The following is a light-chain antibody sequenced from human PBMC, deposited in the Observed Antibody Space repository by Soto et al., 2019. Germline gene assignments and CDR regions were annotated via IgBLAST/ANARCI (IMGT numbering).Light chain of an antibody. J-gene: IGLJ1*01. CDR1: SSDVGGYNY. CDR3: SSYTSSSTPLYV. V-gene: IGLV2-14*01. CDR2: DVS. Sequence: QSALTQPASVSWSPGQSITISCTGTSSDVGGYNYVSWYQQHPGKAPQLMICDVSNRPSGVSNRFSGSKSGNTASLTISGLQAEDEADYYCSSYTSSSTPLYVFGTGTKLTVL.